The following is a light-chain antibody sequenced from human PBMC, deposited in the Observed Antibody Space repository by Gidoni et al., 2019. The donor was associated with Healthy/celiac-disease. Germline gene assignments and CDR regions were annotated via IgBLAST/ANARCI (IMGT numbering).Light chain of an antibody. CDR2: DAS. J-gene: IGKJ5*01. V-gene: IGKV3-11*01. CDR3: QQRSNWPPIT. CDR1: QSVSSY. Sequence: EIVLPKFPATLSSSPGERATLSCRASQSVSSYLAWYQQKPGQAPRLLIYDASNRATGIPARFSGSGSGTDCTLTISSLEPEDFAVYDCQQRSNWPPITFGQGTRLEIK.